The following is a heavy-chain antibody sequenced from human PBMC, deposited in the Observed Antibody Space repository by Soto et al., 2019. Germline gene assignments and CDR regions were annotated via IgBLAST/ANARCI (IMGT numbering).Heavy chain of an antibody. Sequence: SETLSLTCTVSGGSISSGDYYWSWIRQPPGKGLEWIGYIYYSGSTYYNPSLKSRVTISVDTSKNQFSLKLSSVTAADTAVYYCARGRSLRFLEWFPESLKAWFDPWGQGTLVTVSS. V-gene: IGHV4-30-4*01. J-gene: IGHJ5*02. CDR1: GGSISSGDYY. CDR2: IYYSGST. D-gene: IGHD3-3*01. CDR3: ARGRSLRFLEWFPESLKAWFDP.